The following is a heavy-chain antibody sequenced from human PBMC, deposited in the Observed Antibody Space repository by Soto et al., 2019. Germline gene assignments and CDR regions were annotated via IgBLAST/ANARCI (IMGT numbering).Heavy chain of an antibody. J-gene: IGHJ6*02. D-gene: IGHD3-22*01. CDR3: AKDERSGWGRYVMDV. V-gene: IGHV1-2*04. CDR1: GYTFGAYY. CDR2: INPNSGAT. Sequence: ASVKVSCKASGYTFGAYYLHWVRQAPGQGLEWMGWINPNSGATNYAQKYQGWVTMTRDTSISAAYMEMNRLRSDDTAVYYCAKDERSGWGRYVMDVWGQGTTVTVSS.